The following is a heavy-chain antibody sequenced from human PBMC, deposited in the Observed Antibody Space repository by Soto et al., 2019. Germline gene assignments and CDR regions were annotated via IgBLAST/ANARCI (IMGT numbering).Heavy chain of an antibody. V-gene: IGHV3-33*01. CDR1: GFTFSDYG. D-gene: IGHD3-10*01. Sequence: GGSLRLSCAASGFTFSDYGIHWVRQAPDKGLEWVAVLWSDGTSKHYADSVKGRFTISRENSKNMLYLQMNSLRAEDTAVYYCARGLPYYYGSGSYYFDFWGQGTLVTVSS. CDR3: ARGLPYYYGSGSYYFDF. J-gene: IGHJ4*02. CDR2: LWSDGTSK.